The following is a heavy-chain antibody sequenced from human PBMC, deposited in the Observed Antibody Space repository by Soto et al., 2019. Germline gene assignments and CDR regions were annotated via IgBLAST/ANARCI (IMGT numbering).Heavy chain of an antibody. D-gene: IGHD1-7*01. CDR1: GYTFTSYG. V-gene: IGHV1-18*01. J-gene: IGHJ6*02. Sequence: GASVKVSCKASGYTFTSYGISWVRQAPGQGLEWMGWISAYNGNTNYAQKLQGRVTMTTDTSTSTAYMELRSLRSDDTAVYYCARDSPVGITGTGQGYYGMDVWGQGTTVTVS. CDR2: ISAYNGNT. CDR3: ARDSPVGITGTGQGYYGMDV.